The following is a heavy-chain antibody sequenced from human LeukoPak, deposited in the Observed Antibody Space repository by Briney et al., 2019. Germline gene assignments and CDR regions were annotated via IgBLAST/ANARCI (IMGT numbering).Heavy chain of an antibody. CDR3: AREEAAAGTGSY. CDR2: ISAYNGNT. D-gene: IGHD6-13*01. CDR1: GYTFTSYG. V-gene: IGHV1-18*01. Sequence: GASVKVSCKASGYTFTSYGISWVRQAPGQGLEWMGWISAYNGNTNYAQKLQGRVTMTRDTSTSTVYMELSSLRSEDTAVYYCAREEAAAGTGSYWGQGTLVTVSS. J-gene: IGHJ4*02.